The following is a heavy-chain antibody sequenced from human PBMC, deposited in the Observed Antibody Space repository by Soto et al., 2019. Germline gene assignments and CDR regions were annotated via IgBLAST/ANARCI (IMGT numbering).Heavy chain of an antibody. Sequence: SETLSLTCTVSGGSISSYYWSWIRQPAGKGLEWIGRIYTSGSTNYNPSLKSRVTMSVDTSKNQFSLKLSSVTAADTAVYYCARHPIAARSYYGMDVWGQGTTVTVSS. CDR3: ARHPIAARSYYGMDV. CDR2: IYTSGST. J-gene: IGHJ6*02. V-gene: IGHV4-4*07. D-gene: IGHD6-6*01. CDR1: GGSISSYY.